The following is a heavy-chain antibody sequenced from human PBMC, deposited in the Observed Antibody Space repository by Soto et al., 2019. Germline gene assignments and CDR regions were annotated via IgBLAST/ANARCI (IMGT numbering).Heavy chain of an antibody. V-gene: IGHV1-46*01. D-gene: IGHD3-3*01. CDR1: GYTFTSYY. J-gene: IGHJ6*02. CDR3: ARDQLGYYDFWSGYYGLLYYYYGMDV. CDR2: INHSGGST. Sequence: ASVKVSCKASGYTFTSYYMHWVRQAPGQGLEWMGIINHSGGSTSYAQKFQGRVTMTRDTSTSTVYMELSSLRSEDTAVYYCARDQLGYYDFWSGYYGLLYYYYGMDVWGQGTTVTVSS.